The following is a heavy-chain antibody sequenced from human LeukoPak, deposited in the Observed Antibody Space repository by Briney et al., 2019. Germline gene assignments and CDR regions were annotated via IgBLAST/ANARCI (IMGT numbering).Heavy chain of an antibody. Sequence: GGSLRLSCAASGFTFSSYEMNWVRQAPGKGLEWVSFIYSGGNTHYSDSVKGRFTVSRDNSKNTLYLQMNSLRADDTAVYYCARRAGEYSHPYDYWGQGTLVTVSS. CDR3: ARRAGEYSHPYDY. V-gene: IGHV3-53*01. J-gene: IGHJ4*02. CDR2: IYSGGNT. CDR1: GFTFSSYE. D-gene: IGHD4-17*01.